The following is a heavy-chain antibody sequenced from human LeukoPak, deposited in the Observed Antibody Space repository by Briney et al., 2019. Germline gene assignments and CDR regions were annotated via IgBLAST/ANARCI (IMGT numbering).Heavy chain of an antibody. D-gene: IGHD4-23*01. CDR2: IYPGDSDT. V-gene: IGHV5-51*01. CDR3: ARHGGTTVVTLDY. Sequence: GESLKISCKGSGYSFTSYRIGWVRQMPGKGLEWMGIIYPGDSDTRYSPSFQGQVTISADKSISTAYLQWSSPKASDTAMYYCARHGGTTVVTLDYWGQGTLVTVSS. J-gene: IGHJ4*02. CDR1: GYSFTSYR.